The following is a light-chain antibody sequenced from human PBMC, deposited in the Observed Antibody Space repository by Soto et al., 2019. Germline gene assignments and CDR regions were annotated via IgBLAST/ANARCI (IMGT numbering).Light chain of an antibody. Sequence: QLVLTQPPSASGTPGQRVTISCSGSSSNIGSNYVYWYQQLPGTAPKLLIYSNHQRPSGVPDRFSGSKSGTSASLAISGLRSEDEADYYCAAWDGSLTGYVFGTGTKLTVL. CDR3: AAWDGSLTGYV. J-gene: IGLJ1*01. CDR2: SNH. V-gene: IGLV1-47*02. CDR1: SSNIGSNY.